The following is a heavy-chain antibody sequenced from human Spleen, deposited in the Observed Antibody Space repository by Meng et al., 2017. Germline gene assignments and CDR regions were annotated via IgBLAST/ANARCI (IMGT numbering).Heavy chain of an antibody. V-gene: IGHV4-34*01. CDR2: INHSGST. Sequence: GSLRLSCAVYGGSFSGYYWSWIRQPPGKGLEWIGEINHSGSTNYNPSLKSRVTISVDTSKNQFSLKLSSVTAADTTVYYCARGGIAVAGTKMGDAFDIWGQGTMVTVSS. J-gene: IGHJ3*02. CDR3: ARGGIAVAGTKMGDAFDI. D-gene: IGHD6-19*01. CDR1: GGSFSGYY.